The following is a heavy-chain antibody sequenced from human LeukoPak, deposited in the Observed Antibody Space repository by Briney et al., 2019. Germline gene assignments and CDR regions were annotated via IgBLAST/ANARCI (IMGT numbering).Heavy chain of an antibody. J-gene: IGHJ6*02. V-gene: IGHV3-74*01. CDR2: INSDGSST. CDR1: GFTFSSYR. CDR3: ARNPGMDV. Sequence: EGSLRLSCAASGFTFSSYRLHWVRQAPGKGLVWVSHINSDGSSTGYADSVKGRLTISRDNAKNTLFLQMNSLRAEDTAVYYCARNPGMDVWGQGTTVTVSS.